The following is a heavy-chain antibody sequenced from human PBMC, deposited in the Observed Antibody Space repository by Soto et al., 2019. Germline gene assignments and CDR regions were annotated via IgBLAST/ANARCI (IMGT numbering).Heavy chain of an antibody. CDR3: ARHITMDPLLVY. J-gene: IGHJ4*02. V-gene: IGHV3-53*01. CDR2: IYSGGST. D-gene: IGHD3-10*01. Sequence: EVQLVESGGGLIQPGGSLRLSCAASGFTVSSNYMSWVRQAPGKGLEWVSVIYSGGSTYYAESVKGRFTISRDNSKNTLYLQMNSLRAEDTAVYYCARHITMDPLLVYWGQGTLVTVSS. CDR1: GFTVSSNY.